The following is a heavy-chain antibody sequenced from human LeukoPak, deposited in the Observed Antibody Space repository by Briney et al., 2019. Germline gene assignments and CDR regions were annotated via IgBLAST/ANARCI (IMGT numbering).Heavy chain of an antibody. Sequence: ASVKVSCKASGYTFTSYGISWVRQAPGQGLEWMGWISAYNGNTNYAQKLQGRVTMTTDTSTSTAYMELRSLRSDDTAVYYCARSSSVLLWFGELFADWFDPWGQGTLAAVSS. CDR1: GYTFTSYG. J-gene: IGHJ5*02. CDR3: ARSSSVLLWFGELFADWFDP. D-gene: IGHD3-10*01. CDR2: ISAYNGNT. V-gene: IGHV1-18*04.